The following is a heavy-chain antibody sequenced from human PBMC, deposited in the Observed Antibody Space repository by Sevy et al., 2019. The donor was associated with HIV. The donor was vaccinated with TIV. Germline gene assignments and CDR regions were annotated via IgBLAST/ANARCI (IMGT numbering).Heavy chain of an antibody. J-gene: IGHJ4*02. CDR1: GGSINFYY. CDR3: ARVGRDVCKEGDY. CDR2: IYYSGTT. V-gene: IGHV4-59*12. D-gene: IGHD2-15*01. Sequence: SETLSLTCTVSGGSINFYYWNWIRQPPGKGLEWIGHIYYSGTTNYNPSLRSRVTISLDTSKNQISLKMNSVTPEDTAVYYCARVGRDVCKEGDYWGQGTLVTVSS.